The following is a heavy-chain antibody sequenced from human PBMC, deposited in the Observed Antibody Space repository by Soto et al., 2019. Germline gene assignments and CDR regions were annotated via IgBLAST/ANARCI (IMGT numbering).Heavy chain of an antibody. CDR1: GFTFNTYW. CDR3: ARDVWMTTVGNDAFDI. V-gene: IGHV3-74*01. D-gene: IGHD4-4*01. J-gene: IGHJ3*02. CDR2: INGAGSST. Sequence: EVQLVESGGGLIQPGGSLRLSCAASGFTFNTYWMHWVRQAPGKGLVWVSRINGAGSSTSYAESVKGRFTISRDSAKNILYLQMNSLRAEDTGVYYCARDVWMTTVGNDAFDIWGQGTMVTVSS.